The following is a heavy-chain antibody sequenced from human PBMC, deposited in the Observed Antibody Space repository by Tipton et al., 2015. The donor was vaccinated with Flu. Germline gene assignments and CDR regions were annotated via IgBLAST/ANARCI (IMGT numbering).Heavy chain of an antibody. J-gene: IGHJ4*02. D-gene: IGHD3-10*01. CDR2: LYYSGGA. Sequence: LSCTVSGGSITTSGYFWSWLRQPPGKGLEWIGSLYYSGGAHHNPSLTSRVAISGGTSNNHFSLKLTNVTAADTAVYFCARVIRMTMIRGIRDPYYFDFWGQGMLVTVSS. CDR3: ARVIRMTMIRGIRDPYYFDF. CDR1: GGSITTSGYF. V-gene: IGHV4-39*07.